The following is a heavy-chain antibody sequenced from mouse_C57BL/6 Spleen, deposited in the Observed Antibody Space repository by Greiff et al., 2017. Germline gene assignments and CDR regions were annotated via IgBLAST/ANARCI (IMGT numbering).Heavy chain of an antibody. D-gene: IGHD6-2*01. Sequence: EVQVVESGPGMVKPSQSLSLTCTVTGYSITSGYDWHWIRHFPGNKLEWMGYISYSGSTNYNPSLKSRISITHDTSKNHFFLKLNSVTTEDTATYYCARESLGYWYFDVWGTGTTVTVSS. V-gene: IGHV3-1*01. CDR2: ISYSGST. J-gene: IGHJ1*03. CDR3: ARESLGYWYFDV. CDR1: GYSITSGYD.